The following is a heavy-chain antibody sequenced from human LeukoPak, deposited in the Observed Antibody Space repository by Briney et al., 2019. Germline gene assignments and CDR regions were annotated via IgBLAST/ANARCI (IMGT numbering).Heavy chain of an antibody. CDR2: INTNTGNP. J-gene: IGHJ5*02. V-gene: IGHV7-4-1*02. CDR3: ARQNHGSGSYLNNWFDP. D-gene: IGHD3-10*01. CDR1: GYTFTSYA. Sequence: ASVKVSCKASGYTFTSYAMNWVRQAPGQGLEWMGWINTNTGNPMYAQGFTGRFVFSLDTSVSTAYLQISSLKAEDTAVYYCARQNHGSGSYLNNWFDPWGQGTLVTVSS.